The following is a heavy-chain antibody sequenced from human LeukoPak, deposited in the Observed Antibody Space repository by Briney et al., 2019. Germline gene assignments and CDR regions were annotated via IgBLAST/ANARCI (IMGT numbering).Heavy chain of an antibody. CDR2: ISHTEGT. V-gene: IGHV4-34*01. Sequence: PSETLSLTCGVFGVAINDYYWSWIRQSPGKGLEWIGEISHTEGTRYNPSLESRVTMSVGTSENQLSLKLIFVTAADTAVYYCARIRCGHSGSVCYNHWGLGTLVTVSS. J-gene: IGHJ4*02. CDR1: GVAINDYY. CDR3: ARIRCGHSGSVCYNH. D-gene: IGHD3-9*01.